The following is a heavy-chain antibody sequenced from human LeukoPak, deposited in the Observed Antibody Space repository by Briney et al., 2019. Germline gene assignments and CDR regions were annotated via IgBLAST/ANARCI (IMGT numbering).Heavy chain of an antibody. CDR2: INPNSGGT. V-gene: IGHV1-2*02. CDR1: GYTFTGYY. CDR3: AREPYCSGGSCGGYYYYYMDV. Sequence: ASVKVSCKASGYTFTGYYMHWVRQAPGQGREWMGWINPNSGGTNCAQKFQGRVTMTRDTSISTAYMELSRLRSDDTAVYYCAREPYCSGGSCGGYYYYYMDVWGKGTTVTVSS. D-gene: IGHD2-15*01. J-gene: IGHJ6*03.